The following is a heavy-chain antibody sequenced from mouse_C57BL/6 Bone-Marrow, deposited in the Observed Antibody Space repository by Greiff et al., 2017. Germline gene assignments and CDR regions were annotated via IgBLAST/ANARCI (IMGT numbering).Heavy chain of an antibody. V-gene: IGHV1-19*01. CDR3: ARRTNWDGFAY. CDR1: GYTFTDYY. D-gene: IGHD4-1*01. CDR2: INPYNGGT. J-gene: IGHJ3*01. Sequence: EVQLQQSGPVLVKPGASVKMSCKASGYTFTDYYMNWVKQSHGKSLEWIGVINPYNGGTSYNQKFKGKATLTVDKSSSTAYMELNSLTSEDSAVYYCARRTNWDGFAYWGQGTLVTVSA.